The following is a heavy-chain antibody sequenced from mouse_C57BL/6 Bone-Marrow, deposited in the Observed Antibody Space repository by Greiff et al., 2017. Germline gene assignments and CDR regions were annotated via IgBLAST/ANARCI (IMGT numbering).Heavy chain of an antibody. V-gene: IGHV3-6*01. D-gene: IGHD2-5*01. Sequence: DVKLQESGPGLVKPSQSLSLTCSVTGYSITSGYYWNWIRQFPGNKLEWMGYISYDGSNNYNPSLKNRISITRDTSKNQFFLKLNSVTTEDTATYYCARERSNYLWDYWGQGTSVTVAS. J-gene: IGHJ4*01. CDR3: ARERSNYLWDY. CDR1: GYSITSGYY. CDR2: ISYDGSN.